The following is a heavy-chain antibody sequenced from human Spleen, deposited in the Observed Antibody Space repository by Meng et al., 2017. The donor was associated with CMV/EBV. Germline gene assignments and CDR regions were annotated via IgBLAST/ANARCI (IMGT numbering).Heavy chain of an antibody. CDR1: GGSISSGDSY. D-gene: IGHD3-10*01. V-gene: IGHV4-30-4*08. CDR2: IYYSGST. J-gene: IGHJ5*02. Sequence: QRSGPGRGEPAHTLSQPSTVSGGSISSGDSYWSWIRQSPGKGLEWIGYIYYSGSTYYNPSLKSRVTISVDTSKNQFSLKLSSVTAADTAVYYCARPRAGQTGWFDPWGQGTLVTVSS. CDR3: ARPRAGQTGWFDP.